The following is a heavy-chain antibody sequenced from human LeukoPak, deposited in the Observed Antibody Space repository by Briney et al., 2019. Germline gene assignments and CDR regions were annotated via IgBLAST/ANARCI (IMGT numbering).Heavy chain of an antibody. J-gene: IGHJ4*02. CDR3: ASEGYHHSDDY. Sequence: PSETLSLTCAVYGGSFSGYYWSWIRQPPGKGLEWIGEINHSGSTNYNPSLKSRVTISVDTSKNQFSLKLSSVTAADTAVYYCASEGYHHSDDYWGQGTLVTVSS. CDR2: INHSGST. V-gene: IGHV4-34*01. D-gene: IGHD5-12*01. CDR1: GGSFSGYY.